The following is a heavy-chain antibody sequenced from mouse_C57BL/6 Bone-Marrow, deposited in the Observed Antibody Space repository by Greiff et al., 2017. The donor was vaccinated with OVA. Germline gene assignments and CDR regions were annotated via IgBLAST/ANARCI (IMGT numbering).Heavy chain of an antibody. CDR1: GFNIKDDY. J-gene: IGHJ2*01. CDR3: TTYRY. CDR2: IDPENGDT. V-gene: IGHV14-4*01. Sequence: VQLQQSGAELVRPGASVKLSCTASGFNIKDDYMHWVKERPEQGLEWIGWIDPENGDTEYASKFQGKATITADPASQTVYLHLSSLTSEDTAVYYCTTYRYWGQGTTLTVSS.